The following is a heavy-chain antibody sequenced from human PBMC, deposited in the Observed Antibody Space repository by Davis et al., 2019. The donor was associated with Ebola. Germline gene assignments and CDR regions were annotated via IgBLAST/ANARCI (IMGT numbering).Heavy chain of an antibody. J-gene: IGHJ4*02. D-gene: IGHD3-22*01. Sequence: GGSLRLSCAASGFTFSSYNMNWVRQAPGKGLEWVSYISSSSSTIYDADSVKGRFTISRDNAKNSLYLQMNSLRDEDTAVYYCARDYYDSSGYWGGDHWGQGTLVTVSS. CDR3: ARDYYDSSGYWGGDH. CDR1: GFTFSSYN. CDR2: ISSSSSTI. V-gene: IGHV3-48*02.